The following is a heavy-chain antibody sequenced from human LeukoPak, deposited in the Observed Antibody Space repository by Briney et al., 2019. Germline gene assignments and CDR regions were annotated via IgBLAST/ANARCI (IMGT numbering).Heavy chain of an antibody. CDR2: IYYSGST. CDR1: GGSISSYY. CDR3: ARRAVRNGGNSVGFDP. Sequence: SETLSLTCSVSGGSISSYYWRWIRQPPGKGLEWIGYIYYSGSTNYNPPLKSRVTISVDTSKSQFSLKLSSVTAADTAVYYCARRAVRNGGNSVGFDPWGQGTLVTVSS. J-gene: IGHJ5*02. V-gene: IGHV4-59*01. D-gene: IGHD4-23*01.